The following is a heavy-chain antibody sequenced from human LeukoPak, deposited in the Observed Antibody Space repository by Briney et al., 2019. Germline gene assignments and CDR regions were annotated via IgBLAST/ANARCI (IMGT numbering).Heavy chain of an antibody. V-gene: IGHV3-7*01. CDR3: ASPVGSSSDY. J-gene: IGHJ4*02. Sequence: GGSLRLSCAASGFTFSTYWMSWVRQAPGKGLEWVANINQGGSEKYYVDSVKGRFTISRDNAKNSLYMQMNSLRAEDTAVYYCASPVGSSSDYWGQGTLVTVSS. D-gene: IGHD6-13*01. CDR2: INQGGSEK. CDR1: GFTFSTYW.